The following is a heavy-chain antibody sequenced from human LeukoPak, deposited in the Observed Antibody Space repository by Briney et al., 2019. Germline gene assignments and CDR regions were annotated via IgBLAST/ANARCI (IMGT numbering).Heavy chain of an antibody. V-gene: IGHV6-1*01. Sequence: SQTLSLTCAISGDSLSRDGPACNWIRQSPSRGLEWLGRTYRTSKWYTNYAESVRSRIVVNPDTSKNQFSLQLNSVAPEDTAVYYCARGMRDYYGMDVWGQGTTVTVSS. CDR1: GDSLSRDGPA. CDR3: ARGMRDYYGMDV. J-gene: IGHJ6*02. CDR2: TYRTSKWYT.